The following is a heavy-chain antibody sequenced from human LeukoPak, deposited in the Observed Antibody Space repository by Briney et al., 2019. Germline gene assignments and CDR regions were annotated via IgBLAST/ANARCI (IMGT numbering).Heavy chain of an antibody. J-gene: IGHJ4*02. CDR3: ARDAGYGYWVVDY. D-gene: IGHD5-18*01. CDR1: GFSFSSYW. CDR2: MKPDGTEK. Sequence: PGGSLRLSCVASGFSFSSYWINWVRQAPGEGLEGVAPMKPDGTEKYYLDSVKGRFTISRDNAKNSLYLQMNSLRSDDTAVYYCARDAGYGYWVVDYWGQGTLVTVSS. V-gene: IGHV3-7*01.